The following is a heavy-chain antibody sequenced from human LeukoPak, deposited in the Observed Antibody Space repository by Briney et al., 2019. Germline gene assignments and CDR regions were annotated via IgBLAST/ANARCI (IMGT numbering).Heavy chain of an antibody. CDR3: ARGPPRGKYYYMDV. D-gene: IGHD1-1*01. CDR1: GFTFSSFD. Sequence: GGSLRLSCAASGFTFSSFDMHWVRQPTGQGLEWVSTIGTASDTNYPGSVEGRFTLTRDNAKNSVYLQMNSLTAGDTAVYYCARGPPRGKYYYMDVWGKGTTVTVSS. CDR2: IGTASDT. V-gene: IGHV3-13*01. J-gene: IGHJ6*03.